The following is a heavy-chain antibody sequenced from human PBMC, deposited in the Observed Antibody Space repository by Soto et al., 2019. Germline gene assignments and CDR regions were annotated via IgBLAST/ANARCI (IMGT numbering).Heavy chain of an antibody. Sequence: PSETLSLTCAVSGDSISSNVWWSWVRQPPGKGLEWIGEVYHTGNANFNPSLKSRVTMSVDTSKNQFSLKLNSVTAADTAMYYCARDAAVPGETDRFDYWGQGTLVTVSS. V-gene: IGHV4-4*02. J-gene: IGHJ4*02. D-gene: IGHD6-19*01. CDR2: VYHTGNA. CDR3: ARDAAVPGETDRFDY. CDR1: GDSISSNVW.